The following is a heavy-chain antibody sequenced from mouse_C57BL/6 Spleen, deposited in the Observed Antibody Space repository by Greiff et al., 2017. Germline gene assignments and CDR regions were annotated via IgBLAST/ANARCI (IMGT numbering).Heavy chain of an antibody. V-gene: IGHV3-6*01. CDR1: GYSITSGYY. D-gene: IGHD2-3*01. Sequence: EVKLMESGPGLVKPSQSLSLTCSVTGYSITSGYYWNWIRQFPGNKLEWMGYISYDGSNNYNPSLKNRISITRDTSKNQFFLKLNSVTTEDTATYYCARVYDGYDWYFDVWGTGTTVTVSS. J-gene: IGHJ1*03. CDR3: ARVYDGYDWYFDV. CDR2: ISYDGSN.